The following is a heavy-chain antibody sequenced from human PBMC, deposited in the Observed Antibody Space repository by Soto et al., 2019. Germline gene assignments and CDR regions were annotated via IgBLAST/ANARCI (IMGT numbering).Heavy chain of an antibody. CDR1: GGTFSSYT. Sequence: QVQLVQSGAEVKKPGSSVKVSCKASGGTFSSYTISWVRQAPGQGLEWMGRIIPILGIANYAQKFQGRVTITADKSTSTAYMELSSLRSEDTAAYYCARDTPRGDFDYWGQGTLVTVSS. CDR2: IIPILGIA. CDR3: ARDTPRGDFDY. D-gene: IGHD3-10*01. J-gene: IGHJ4*02. V-gene: IGHV1-69*08.